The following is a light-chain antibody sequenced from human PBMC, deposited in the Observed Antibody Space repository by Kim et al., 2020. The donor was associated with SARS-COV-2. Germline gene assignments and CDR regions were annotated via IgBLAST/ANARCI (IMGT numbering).Light chain of an antibody. CDR3: NSRGSNDNVV. V-gene: IGLV3-19*01. Sequence: SSELTQDPAVSVALGQTVRITCQGDSLRSDYATLYQQKPGQAPIVVIYGKNNRPSEIPDRFSGSSSGNTAYLTITGTQAGDEADYYCNSRGSNDNVVLGG. J-gene: IGLJ2*01. CDR2: GKN. CDR1: SLRSDY.